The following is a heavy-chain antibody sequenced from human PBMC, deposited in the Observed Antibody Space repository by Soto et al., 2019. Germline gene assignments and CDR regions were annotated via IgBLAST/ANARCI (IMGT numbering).Heavy chain of an antibody. CDR3: ARTWELEDY. D-gene: IGHD1-26*01. CDR1: GGTFSSYT. CDR2: IIPILGIA. J-gene: IGHJ4*02. V-gene: IGHV1-69*02. Sequence: QVQLVQSGAEVKKPGSSVKVSCKASGGTFSSYTISWVRQAPGQGLEWMGRIIPILGIANYAQKFQGRVTITADKATSTAYMELSSLRSEDTAVYYWARTWELEDYWGQGTLVTVSS.